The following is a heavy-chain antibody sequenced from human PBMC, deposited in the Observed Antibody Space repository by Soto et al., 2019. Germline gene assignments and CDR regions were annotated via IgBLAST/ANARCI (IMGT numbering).Heavy chain of an antibody. J-gene: IGHJ6*02. CDR1: GFTFSSYG. D-gene: IGHD3-10*01. V-gene: IGHV3-30*18. Sequence: SLKISCAASGFTFSSYGMHWVRRAPGKGLEWVAVISYDGSNKYYADSVKGRFTISRDNSKNTLYLQMNSLRAEDTAVYYCAKDLDSWFDYSWDYYGMDVWGQGTTVTVS. CDR2: ISYDGSNK. CDR3: AKDLDSWFDYSWDYYGMDV.